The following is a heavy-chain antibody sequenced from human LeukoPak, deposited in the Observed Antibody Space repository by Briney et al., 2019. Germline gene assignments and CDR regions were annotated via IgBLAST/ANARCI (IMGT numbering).Heavy chain of an antibody. J-gene: IGHJ4*02. CDR3: ARAPRIIVATWVFDY. D-gene: IGHD5-12*01. CDR1: GFTFSIYN. Sequence: HPGGSLRLSCAASGFTFSIYNFNWVRQAPGKGLEWVSYISSASSTIYYADSVKGRFTISRDNAKNSLYLQMSSLRAEDTAVYYCARAPRIIVATWVFDYWGQGTLVTVSS. CDR2: ISSASSTI. V-gene: IGHV3-48*01.